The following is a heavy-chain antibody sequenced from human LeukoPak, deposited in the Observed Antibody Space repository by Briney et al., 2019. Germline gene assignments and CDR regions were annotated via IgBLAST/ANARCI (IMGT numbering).Heavy chain of an antibody. J-gene: IGHJ5*02. CDR3: ARSISSMRNWFDP. CDR1: FFSTDTGYY. CDR2: IYPGGNT. D-gene: IGHD3-3*02. Sequence: KPSETLSLTCSVSFFSTDTGYYWGWIRQTPGKGLEWIGNIYPGGNTYYNPSLKSRVRISVDTSRNQFSLSLASVTAADTAVYYCARSISSMRNWFDPWGQGTLVSVSS. V-gene: IGHV4-38-2*01.